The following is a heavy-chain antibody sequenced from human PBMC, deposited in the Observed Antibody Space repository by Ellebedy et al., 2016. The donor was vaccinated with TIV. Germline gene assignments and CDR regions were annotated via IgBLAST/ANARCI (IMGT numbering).Heavy chain of an antibody. CDR2: IDWDDDK. CDR1: GFSLSAKGAC. D-gene: IGHD2-21*02. V-gene: IGHV2-70*17. J-gene: IGHJ6*02. CDR3: ARIPTWCGSTDCYLAGMDV. Sequence: SGPTLVKPTQTLKLTCTFSGFSLSAKGACVNWVRQPPGKALEWLARIDWDDDKFYSASLKTRLTISKDTSRNQVVLTMTNMDPVDTATYYCARIPTWCGSTDCYLAGMDVWGQGTTVSVSS.